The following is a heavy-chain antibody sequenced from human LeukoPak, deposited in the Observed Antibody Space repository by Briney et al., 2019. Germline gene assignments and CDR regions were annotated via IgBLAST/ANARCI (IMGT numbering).Heavy chain of an antibody. J-gene: IGHJ4*02. V-gene: IGHV5-51*01. D-gene: IGHD3-9*01. Sequence: GESLKISCKGSGYSFTNYRIAWVRQMPGKGLEWMGIIYPGDSDIRYSPSFQGQVTLSADKSITTAYLQWSSLKASDTAMYYCARPALRDAILTAYLYWGQGTLVTVSS. CDR3: ARPALRDAILTAYLY. CDR1: GYSFTNYR. CDR2: IYPGDSDI.